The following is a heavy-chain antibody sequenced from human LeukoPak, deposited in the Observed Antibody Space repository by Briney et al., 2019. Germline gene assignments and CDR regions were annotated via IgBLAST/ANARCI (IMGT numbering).Heavy chain of an antibody. CDR3: ARGGNNWNIRYFDY. CDR1: GGSFSGYY. J-gene: IGHJ4*02. D-gene: IGHD1-1*01. V-gene: IGHV4-34*01. CDR2: INHSGST. Sequence: SETLSLTCAVYGGSFSGYYWSWIRHPPGKGLEWIGEINHSGSTNYNPSLKSRVTISVDTSKNQFSLKLSSVTAADTAVYYCARGGNNWNIRYFDYWGQGTLVTVSS.